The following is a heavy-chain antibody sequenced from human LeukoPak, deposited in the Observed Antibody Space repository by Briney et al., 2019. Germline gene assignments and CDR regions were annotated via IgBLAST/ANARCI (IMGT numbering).Heavy chain of an antibody. CDR3: ARSHLVGATNYYYYYYMDV. CDR2: ISAYNGNT. V-gene: IGHV1-18*01. J-gene: IGHJ6*03. Sequence: ASVKVSCKASGYTFISYGISWVRQAPGQGLEWMGWISAYNGNTNYAQKLQGRVTMTTDTYTSTTYMELRSLRSDDTAVYYCARSHLVGATNYYYYYYMDVWGKGTTVTVSS. CDR1: GYTFISYG. D-gene: IGHD1-26*01.